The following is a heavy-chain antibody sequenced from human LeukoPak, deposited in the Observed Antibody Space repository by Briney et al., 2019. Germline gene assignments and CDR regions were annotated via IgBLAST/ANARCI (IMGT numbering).Heavy chain of an antibody. CDR1: GFTFSSYI. Sequence: GGSLRLSCAGSGFTFSSYIMNWVRQAPGKGLEWVSSISSSSNYIYYADSVKGRFTISRDNAKNSLSLQMNSLRAEDTAVYYCARGTAAAAWFDPWGQGTLVTVSS. CDR3: ARGTAAAAWFDP. J-gene: IGHJ5*02. D-gene: IGHD6-13*01. CDR2: ISSSSNYI. V-gene: IGHV3-21*01.